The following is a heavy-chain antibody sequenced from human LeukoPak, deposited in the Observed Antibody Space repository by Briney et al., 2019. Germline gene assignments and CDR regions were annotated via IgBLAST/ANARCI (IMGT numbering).Heavy chain of an antibody. Sequence: GGSLRLSCAASGFSLSHAWMIWVRQAPGKGLEWVGRIKSRTDGGTRDYAAPVKGRFTISRDDSKNTLYLQMNSLKTDDTAVYYCTTIRAAGGLWGQGTLVTVSS. J-gene: IGHJ4*02. CDR2: IKSRTDGGTR. V-gene: IGHV3-15*01. CDR3: TTIRAAGGL. D-gene: IGHD6-13*01. CDR1: GFSLSHAW.